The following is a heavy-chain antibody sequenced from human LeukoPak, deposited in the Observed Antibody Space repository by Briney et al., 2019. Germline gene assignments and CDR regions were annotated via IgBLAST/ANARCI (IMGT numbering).Heavy chain of an antibody. CDR3: ARGRNYYGSGSYFDY. CDR2: INHSGST. J-gene: IGHJ4*02. CDR1: GYSISSGYY. V-gene: IGHV4-38-2*02. D-gene: IGHD3-10*01. Sequence: SETLSLTCTVSGYSISSGYYWSWIRQPPGKGLEWIGEINHSGSTNYNPSLKSRVTISVDTSKTQFSLKLSSVTAADTAVYYCARGRNYYGSGSYFDYWGQGTLVTVSS.